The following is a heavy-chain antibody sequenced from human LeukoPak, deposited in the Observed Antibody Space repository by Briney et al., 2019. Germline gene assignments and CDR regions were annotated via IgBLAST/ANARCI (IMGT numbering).Heavy chain of an antibody. CDR2: ISSSSSTI. Sequence: PGGSLRLSCAASGFTFSIYSMNWVRQAPGKGLEWVSYISSSSSTIYYADSVKGRFTISRDNAKNSLYLQMNSLRAEDTAVYYCARDSSGWHNYYYYVMDVWGQGTTVTVSS. CDR3: ARDSSGWHNYYYYVMDV. J-gene: IGHJ6*02. D-gene: IGHD6-19*01. CDR1: GFTFSIYS. V-gene: IGHV3-48*01.